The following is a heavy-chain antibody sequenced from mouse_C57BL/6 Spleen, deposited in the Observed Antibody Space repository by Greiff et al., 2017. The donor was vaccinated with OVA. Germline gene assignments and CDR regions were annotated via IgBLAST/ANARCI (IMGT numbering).Heavy chain of an antibody. CDR1: GYTFTSYW. V-gene: IGHV1-69*01. Sequence: VQLKQPGAELVMPGASVKLSCKASGYTFTSYWMHWVKQRPGQGLEWIGEIDPSDSYTNYNQKFKGKSTLTVDKSSSTAYMQLSSLTSEDSAVYYCARGGNPPWFAYWGQGTLVTVSA. CDR3: ARGGNPPWFAY. CDR2: IDPSDSYT. D-gene: IGHD2-1*01. J-gene: IGHJ3*01.